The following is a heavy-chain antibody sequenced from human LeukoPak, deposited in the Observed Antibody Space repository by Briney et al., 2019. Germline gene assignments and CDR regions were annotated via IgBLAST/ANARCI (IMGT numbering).Heavy chain of an antibody. CDR2: ISSTGSYI. V-gene: IGHV3-21*01. D-gene: IGHD3-3*01. J-gene: IGHJ4*02. CDR1: GFNLASYM. Sequence: GGTLRLSCAASGFNLASYMLNWVRQAPGKGLEWVSSISSTGSYIYYADSVKGRFTISRDNAKNSLYLQMNSLRVEDTAVYYCASDPVFIDDFWSGYYNYWGQGTLVTVSS. CDR3: ASDPVFIDDFWSGYYNY.